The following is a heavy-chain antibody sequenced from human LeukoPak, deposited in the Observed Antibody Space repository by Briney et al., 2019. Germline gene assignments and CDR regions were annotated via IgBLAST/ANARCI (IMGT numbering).Heavy chain of an antibody. CDR3: ATSSGYYASVYDNY. V-gene: IGHV1-24*01. CDR2: FDPEDGET. J-gene: IGHJ4*02. Sequence: ASVKVSCKVSGYTLTELSMHWVRQAPGKGLEWMGGFDPEDGETIYAQKFQGRVTMTGDTSTDTAYMELSSLRSEDTAVYYCATSSGYYASVYDNYWGQGTLVTVSS. D-gene: IGHD3-3*01. CDR1: GYTLTELS.